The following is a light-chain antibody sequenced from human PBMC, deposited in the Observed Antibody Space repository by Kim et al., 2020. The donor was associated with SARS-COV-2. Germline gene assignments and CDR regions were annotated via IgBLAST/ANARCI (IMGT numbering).Light chain of an antibody. CDR1: QDITDD. V-gene: IGKV1-17*01. Sequence: ASVGDRVTITCRASQDITDDLDWYQQKPGKAPKRLIYDVSRLQSGVPSRFSGSGSGTEFTLTISSLQPEDFATYYCLQHNSYPWTFGQGTKVEIK. J-gene: IGKJ1*01. CDR3: LQHNSYPWT. CDR2: DVS.